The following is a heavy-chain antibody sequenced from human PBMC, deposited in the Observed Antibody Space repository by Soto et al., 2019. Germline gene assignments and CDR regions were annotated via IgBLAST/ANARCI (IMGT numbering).Heavy chain of an antibody. Sequence: GGSLRLSCEGSGFPFRSYGIHWVRQAPGKGLEWLAIIWNDGSNEYYADSVKGRFTISRDNAKNMLYLQMKSLIVEDTAVYYFARGPKYYESSDYHVPLDYWGQGARVTVSS. D-gene: IGHD3-22*01. CDR2: IWNDGSNE. CDR3: ARGPKYYESSDYHVPLDY. CDR1: GFPFRSYG. V-gene: IGHV3-33*01. J-gene: IGHJ4*02.